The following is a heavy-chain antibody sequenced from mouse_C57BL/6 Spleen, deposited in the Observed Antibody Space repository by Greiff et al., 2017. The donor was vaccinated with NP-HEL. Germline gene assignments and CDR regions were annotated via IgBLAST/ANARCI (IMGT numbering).Heavy chain of an antibody. J-gene: IGHJ1*03. CDR1: GFNIKDYY. Sequence: EVQLQQSGAELVKPGASVKLSCTASGFNIKDYYIHWVKQRTEQGLEWIGRIDPEDGETKHAPKFQGKATITADTSSITAYLQLSSLTSEDTAVYYCARGSSYWYFDVWGTGTTVTVSS. V-gene: IGHV14-2*01. CDR3: ARGSSYWYFDV. D-gene: IGHD1-1*01. CDR2: IDPEDGET.